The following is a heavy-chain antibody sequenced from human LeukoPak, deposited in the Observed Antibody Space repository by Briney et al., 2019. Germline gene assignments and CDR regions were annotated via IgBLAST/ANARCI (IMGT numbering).Heavy chain of an antibody. Sequence: GGSLRLSCAASGFTFSSYAMYWVRLSPGKGLEWVAVISYDGSNKYYADSVKGRFTISRDNSKNTLYLQMNSLRAEDTAVYYCARDARTVGITMIVVGFDYWGQGTLVTVSS. CDR2: ISYDGSNK. J-gene: IGHJ4*02. V-gene: IGHV3-30*04. D-gene: IGHD3-22*01. CDR3: ARDARTVGITMIVVGFDY. CDR1: GFTFSSYA.